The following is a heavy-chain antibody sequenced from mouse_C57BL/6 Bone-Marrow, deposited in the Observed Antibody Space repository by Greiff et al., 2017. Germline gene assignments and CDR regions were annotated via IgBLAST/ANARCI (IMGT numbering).Heavy chain of an antibody. Sequence: DVKLVESGGGLVKPGGSLKLSCAASGFTFSDYGMHWVRQAPEQGLAWVAYISSGSSTIYYADTVKGRFPISRDNDKNTLFLQMASLRSEDTAMYYGAYDGSSYGYWYFDGWGTGTTVTVSS. CDR2: ISSGSSTI. D-gene: IGHD1-1*01. CDR1: GFTFSDYG. CDR3: AYDGSSYGYWYFDG. J-gene: IGHJ1*03. V-gene: IGHV5-17*01.